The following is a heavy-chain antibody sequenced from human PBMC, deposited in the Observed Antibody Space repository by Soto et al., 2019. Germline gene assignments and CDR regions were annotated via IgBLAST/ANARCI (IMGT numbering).Heavy chain of an antibody. CDR2: IYYSGST. D-gene: IGHD1-26*01. CDR3: ARRYGGNFDY. J-gene: IGHJ4*02. V-gene: IGHV4-59*01. CDR1: VGSINSYY. Sequence: QVQLQESGPGLVKPSETLSLTCTVSVGSINSYYWSWIRQPPGKGLEWIGYIYYSGSTNYNPSLKSRVTIAVDTSKNQFYLKLRSVTGADPAVYYCARRYGGNFDYWGQGTLVTVSS.